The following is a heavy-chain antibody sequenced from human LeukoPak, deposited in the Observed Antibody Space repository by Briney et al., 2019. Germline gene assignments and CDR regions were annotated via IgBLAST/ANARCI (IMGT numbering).Heavy chain of an antibody. CDR3: ARVQLEQYYYYGMDV. V-gene: IGHV3-30*04. J-gene: IGHJ6*04. CDR2: ISYDGGNK. CDR1: GFTFSSYA. Sequence: PGRSLWLSCAASGFTFSSYAMHWVRQAAGKGLEWVAVISYDGGNKYYADSVKGRFTISRDNSKNTLYLQMNSLRAEDTAVYYCARVQLEQYYYYGMDVWGKGTTVTVSS. D-gene: IGHD1/OR15-1a*01.